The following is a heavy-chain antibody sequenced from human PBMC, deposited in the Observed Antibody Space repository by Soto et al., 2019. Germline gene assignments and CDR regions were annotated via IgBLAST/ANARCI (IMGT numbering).Heavy chain of an antibody. CDR2: ISTSGSTI. CDR1: GFTFSDYY. D-gene: IGHD2-2*01. Sequence: GGSLILSCAASGFTFSDYYMSWIRQAPGKGLEWVSYISTSGSTIYYADSVKGRFTISRDNAKNSLYLQMNSLSAEDTAVYYCARPYCSSIRNTSCNFWGQGALVTVSS. CDR3: ARPYCSSIRNTSCNF. V-gene: IGHV3-11*01. J-gene: IGHJ4*02.